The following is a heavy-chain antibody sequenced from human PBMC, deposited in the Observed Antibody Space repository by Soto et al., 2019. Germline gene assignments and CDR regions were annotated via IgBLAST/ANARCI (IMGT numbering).Heavy chain of an antibody. CDR2: VPSTGAQT. J-gene: IGHJ4*02. D-gene: IGHD6-19*01. Sequence: EVQLLESGGGLVQPGGSLRLSCTASGFNFGNYAMGWARQAPGKGLEWLSSLAVPSTGAQTFYADSVAGRLTVSRDDSKNTLYLELNRLRAEDTAVYYCAKDWGRIAVAGWTDWGPGTLVTVSS. V-gene: IGHV3-23*01. CDR3: AKDWGRIAVAGWTD. CDR1: GFNFGNYA.